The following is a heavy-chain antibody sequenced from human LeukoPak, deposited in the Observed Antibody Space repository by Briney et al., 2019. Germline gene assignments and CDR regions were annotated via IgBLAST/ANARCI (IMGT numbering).Heavy chain of an antibody. Sequence: GGSLRLSCAASGLTFSSYSMDWVRQAPGKGLEWVSSISSSSSYIYYADSVKGRFTISRDNAKNSLYLQMNSLRAEDTAVYYCARVVTVTTNWFDPWGQGTLVTVSS. D-gene: IGHD4-17*01. CDR1: GLTFSSYS. V-gene: IGHV3-21*01. CDR3: ARVVTVTTNWFDP. CDR2: ISSSSSYI. J-gene: IGHJ5*02.